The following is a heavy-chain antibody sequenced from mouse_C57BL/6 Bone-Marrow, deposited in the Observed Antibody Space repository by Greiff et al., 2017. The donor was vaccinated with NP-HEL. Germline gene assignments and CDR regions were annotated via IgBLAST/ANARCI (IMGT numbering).Heavy chain of an antibody. CDR2: IDPEDGET. J-gene: IGHJ2*01. V-gene: IGHV14-2*01. CDR3: APITTVVASDY. CDR1: GFTIKDYY. Sequence: EVQLQQSGAELVKPGASVKLSCTASGFTIKDYYMHWVKQRTEQGLEWIGRIDPEDGETKYAPKFQGKATITADTSSNTAYLQLSSLTSEDTAVDYYAPITTVVASDYWGQGTTLTVTS. D-gene: IGHD1-1*01.